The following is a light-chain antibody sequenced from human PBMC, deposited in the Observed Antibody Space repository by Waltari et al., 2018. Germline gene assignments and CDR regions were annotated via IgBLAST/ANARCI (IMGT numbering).Light chain of an antibody. V-gene: IGKV3-20*01. J-gene: IGKJ4*01. Sequence: EIVLTQSPGTLPLSPGERATLSCRASQAVSTTSLNWYQQKPGQAPRLLIYGASSRATGIPDRFSGSGSGTDFTLTISRLEPEDFAVYYCQQYDSIVLTFGGGTRVEI. CDR3: QQYDSIVLT. CDR2: GAS. CDR1: QAVSTTS.